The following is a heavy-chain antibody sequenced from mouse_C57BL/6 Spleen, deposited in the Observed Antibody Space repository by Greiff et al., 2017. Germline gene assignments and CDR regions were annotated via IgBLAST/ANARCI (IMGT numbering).Heavy chain of an antibody. J-gene: IGHJ4*01. CDR2: IYPGDGDT. Sequence: QVQLQQSGPELVKPGASVKISCKASGYAFSSSWMNWVKQRPGKGLEWIGRIYPGDGDTNYNGKFKGKATLTADKSSSTAYMQLSSLTSEDSAVYFCAREDGYYGAMDYWGKGTSVTVSS. D-gene: IGHD2-3*01. CDR3: AREDGYYGAMDY. V-gene: IGHV1-82*01. CDR1: GYAFSSSW.